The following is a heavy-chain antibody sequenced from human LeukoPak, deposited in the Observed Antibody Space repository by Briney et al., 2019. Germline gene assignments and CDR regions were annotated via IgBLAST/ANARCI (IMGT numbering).Heavy chain of an antibody. Sequence: PSDTLSLTCAVYGGSFSGYYWSWIRQPPGKGLEWIGEINHSGSTKYNPSLKSRVTISVDTSKNQFSLKLSSVTAADTAVYYCAICDSSGYYLEWGQGTLVTVSP. CDR1: GGSFSGYY. D-gene: IGHD3-22*01. CDR2: INHSGST. CDR3: AICDSSGYYLE. V-gene: IGHV4-34*01. J-gene: IGHJ4*02.